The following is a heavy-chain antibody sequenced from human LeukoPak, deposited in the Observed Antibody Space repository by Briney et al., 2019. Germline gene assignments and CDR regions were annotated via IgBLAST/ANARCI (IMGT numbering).Heavy chain of an antibody. CDR2: IIPILGIA. D-gene: IGHD6-13*01. CDR3: ARSRSRYSSSWLDAFDI. CDR1: GGTFSSYA. J-gene: IGHJ3*02. V-gene: IGHV1-69*04. Sequence: SVKVSCKASGGTFSSYAISWVRQAPGQGLEWMGRIIPILGIANYAQKFQGRVTITADKSTSTAYMELSSLRSEDTAVYYCARSRSRYSSSWLDAFDIWGQGTMVTVSS.